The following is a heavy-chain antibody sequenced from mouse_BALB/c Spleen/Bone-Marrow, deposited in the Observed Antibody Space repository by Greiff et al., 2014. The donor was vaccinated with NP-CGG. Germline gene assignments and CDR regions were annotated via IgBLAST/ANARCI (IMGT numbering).Heavy chain of an antibody. V-gene: IGHV1-18*01. CDR2: INPYNGGT. CDR3: ARDSYDLYALDY. CDR1: GYSFTGYS. Sequence: VQLKESGPELVKPGASMKISCKASGYSFTGYSMNWVKQSHGKNLEWIGLINPYNGGTSYNQKFKGKATLTVDKSSSTAYMELLSLTSEDSAVYYCARDSYDLYALDYWGQGTSVTVSS. J-gene: IGHJ4*01. D-gene: IGHD2-12*01.